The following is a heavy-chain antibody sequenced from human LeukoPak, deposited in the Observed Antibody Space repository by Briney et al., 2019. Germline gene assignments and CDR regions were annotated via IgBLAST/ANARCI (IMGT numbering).Heavy chain of an antibody. CDR2: INHSGST. CDR1: GGSFSGYY. J-gene: IGHJ6*03. CDR3: ARGGGCSGGSCYYMDV. V-gene: IGHV4-34*01. Sequence: PSEALSLTCAVYGGSFSGYYWSWIRQPPGKRLEWIGEINHSGSTNYNPSLKSRVTISVDTSKNQFSLKLSSVTAADTAVYYCARGGGCSGGSCYYMDVWGKGTTVTVSS. D-gene: IGHD2-15*01.